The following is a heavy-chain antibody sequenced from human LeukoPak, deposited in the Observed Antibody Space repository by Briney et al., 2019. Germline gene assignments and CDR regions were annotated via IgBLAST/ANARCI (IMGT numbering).Heavy chain of an antibody. CDR2: ISGSGGST. Sequence: GGSLRLSCAASGFTFSSYAMSWVRQAPGKGLEWVSAISGSGGSTYYADSVKGRFTISRDNSKNTLYLQMNSLRAEDTAVYYCAKGNYDFWSGYSNVDYWGQGTLVTVSS. CDR3: AKGNYDFWSGYSNVDY. CDR1: GFTFSSYA. J-gene: IGHJ4*02. D-gene: IGHD3-3*01. V-gene: IGHV3-23*01.